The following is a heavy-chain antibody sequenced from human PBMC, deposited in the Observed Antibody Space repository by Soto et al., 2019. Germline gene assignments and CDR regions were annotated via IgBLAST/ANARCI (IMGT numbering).Heavy chain of an antibody. Sequence: SETLSLTCTVFGGSISGYYWSWIRQPPGKGLEWIGYIYYSGSTNYNPSLKSRVTISIDTSKNQFSLKLTSVTAADTAVFYCARGNYGGNLYVLWGQGALVTVSS. V-gene: IGHV4-59*01. CDR2: IYYSGST. J-gene: IGHJ4*02. D-gene: IGHD4-17*01. CDR1: GGSISGYY. CDR3: ARGNYGGNLYVL.